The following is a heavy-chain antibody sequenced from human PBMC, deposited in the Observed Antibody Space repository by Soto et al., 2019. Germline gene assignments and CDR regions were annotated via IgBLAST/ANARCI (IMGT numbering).Heavy chain of an antibody. V-gene: IGHV1-69*01. CDR3: ARDIHGDYDYTAAAFDI. J-gene: IGHJ3*02. D-gene: IGHD4-17*01. Sequence: QVQLVQSGAEVKKPGSSVKVSCKASGGTFSSYAISWVRQAPGQGLEWMGGIIPIFGTANYAQKFQGRVTITADESTSTAYMERSSLRSEDTAVYYCARDIHGDYDYTAAAFDIWGQGTMVTVSS. CDR1: GGTFSSYA. CDR2: IIPIFGTA.